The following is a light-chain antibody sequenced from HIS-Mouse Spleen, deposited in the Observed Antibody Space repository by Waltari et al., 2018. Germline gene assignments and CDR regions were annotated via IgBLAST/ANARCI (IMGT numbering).Light chain of an antibody. CDR2: DDR. J-gene: IGLJ1*01. CDR3: QVWDSSSDHPYV. Sequence: SYVLTQPPSVSVAPGKTARITCGGNNIGSKSVHWYQQKPGQAPVLVVDDDRDRPSGIPGRFSGSNSGNTATLTISRVEAGDEADYYCQVWDSSSDHPYVFGTGTKVTVL. CDR1: NIGSKS. V-gene: IGLV3-21*03.